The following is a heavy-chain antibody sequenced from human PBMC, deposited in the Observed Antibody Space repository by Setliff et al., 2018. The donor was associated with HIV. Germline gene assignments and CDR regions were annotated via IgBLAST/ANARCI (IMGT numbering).Heavy chain of an antibody. CDR1: GDFFSSDYY. CDR3: ARDPLYYYDSSGYYGYY. CDR2: IYYSGST. Sequence: SETLSLTCTVSGDFFSSDYYWGWIRQPPGKGLEWIGSIYYSGSTNYNPSLKSRVTISVDTSKNQFSLKLSSVTAADTAVYYCARDPLYYYDSSGYYGYYWGQGTLVTVSS. V-gene: IGHV4-38-2*02. D-gene: IGHD3-22*01. J-gene: IGHJ4*02.